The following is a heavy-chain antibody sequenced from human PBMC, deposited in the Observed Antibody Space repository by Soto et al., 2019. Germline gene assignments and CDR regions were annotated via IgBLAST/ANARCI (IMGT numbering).Heavy chain of an antibody. J-gene: IGHJ4*02. CDR2: ISRYNGNT. CDR1: GYTFSNYG. D-gene: IGHD6-13*01. CDR3: ARASSWEPLLY. V-gene: IGHV1-18*01. Sequence: VQLVQSGGEVKKPGASVKVSCKASGYTFSNYGINWVRQAPGQGLEWMGWISRYNGNTNYAQKFEGRVTMTRDTSMSTAYMELRSLTSEDTAVYYCARASSWEPLLYWGQGTLVTVSS.